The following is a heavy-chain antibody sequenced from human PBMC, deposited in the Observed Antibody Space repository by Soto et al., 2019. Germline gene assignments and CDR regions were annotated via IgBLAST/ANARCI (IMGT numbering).Heavy chain of an antibody. Sequence: GGSLRLSCAASGFTFSNAWMSWVRQAPGKGLEWVGRIKSKTDGGTTDYAAPVKGRFTISRDDSKNTLYLQMNSLKTEDTAVYYCTTDPDQPAANLLVENWFDPWGQGTLVTVSS. CDR3: TTDPDQPAANLLVENWFDP. D-gene: IGHD2-2*01. J-gene: IGHJ5*02. CDR2: IKSKTDGGTT. V-gene: IGHV3-15*01. CDR1: GFTFSNAW.